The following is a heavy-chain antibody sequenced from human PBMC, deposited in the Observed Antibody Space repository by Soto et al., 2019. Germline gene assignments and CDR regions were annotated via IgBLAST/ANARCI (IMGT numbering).Heavy chain of an antibody. CDR1: GGSFSGYY. D-gene: IGHD2-21*02. V-gene: IGHV4-34*01. Sequence: LETLSLTCAVYGGSFSGYYWTWIRQPPGKGLEWIGEINHSGTINFNPSLKSRLTISLDTSKKHFSLKLSSVTDADTAAYYCARADRTLVTSYSLDVWGQGTTVTVSS. CDR2: INHSGTI. J-gene: IGHJ6*02. CDR3: ARADRTLVTSYSLDV.